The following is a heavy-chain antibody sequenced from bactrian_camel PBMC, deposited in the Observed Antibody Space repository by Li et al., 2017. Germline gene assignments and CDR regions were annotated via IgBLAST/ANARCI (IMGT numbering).Heavy chain of an antibody. J-gene: IGHJ6*01. V-gene: IGHV3S6*01. CDR3: AFGVGGWAEFGN. CDR1: GFTFNNYW. D-gene: IGHD5*01. Sequence: HVQLVESGGGSVQTGGSLRLSCTASGFTFNNYWIHWVRQAPGKGLEWVSSIYSDGSSIYYADSVKGRFTVSRDNAKNTVYLQMNSLKSEDTALYYCAFGVGGWAEFGNWGQGTQVTVS. CDR2: IYSDGSSI.